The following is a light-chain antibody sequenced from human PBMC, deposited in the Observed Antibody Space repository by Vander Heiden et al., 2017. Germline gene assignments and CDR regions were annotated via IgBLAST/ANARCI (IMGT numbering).Light chain of an antibody. CDR1: SSDVGGYNY. J-gene: IGLJ1*01. V-gene: IGLV2-11*01. Sequence: ALTQPRSVSGSPGQSVTISCTGTSSDVGGYNYVSWYQQHPGKAPKLMIYDVSKRPSGVPDRFSGSKSGNTASLTISGLQAEDEAEYYCCSYAGSYTYVFGTGTKVTVL. CDR2: DVS. CDR3: CSYAGSYTYV.